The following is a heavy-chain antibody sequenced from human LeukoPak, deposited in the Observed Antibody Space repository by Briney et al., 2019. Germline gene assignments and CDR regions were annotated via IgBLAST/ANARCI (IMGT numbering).Heavy chain of an antibody. CDR3: ARVRGLGYCSGGSCNGAFDT. Sequence: ASVKVSCKASGYTFTGYYMHWVRQAPGQGLEWMGWINPNSGGTNYAQKFQGRVTMTRDTSISTAYMELSRLRSDDTAVYYCARVRGLGYCSGGSCNGAFDTWGQGTMVTVSS. D-gene: IGHD2-15*01. CDR1: GYTFTGYY. CDR2: INPNSGGT. V-gene: IGHV1-2*02. J-gene: IGHJ3*02.